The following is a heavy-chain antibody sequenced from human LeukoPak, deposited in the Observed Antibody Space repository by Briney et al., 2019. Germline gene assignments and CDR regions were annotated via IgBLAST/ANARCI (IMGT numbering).Heavy chain of an antibody. D-gene: IGHD3-22*01. J-gene: IGHJ4*02. Sequence: SQTLSLTCDVSGGSISSDGYSWSWIRQPPGKGLEWIGYIYHGGSTDYNPSLRSRVTISIDTSKNQFSLKLSTVTAADTAVYYCARDHYYDSSGYTFGYWGQGTLVTVSS. CDR1: GGSISSDGYS. CDR2: IYHGGST. V-gene: IGHV4-30-2*01. CDR3: ARDHYYDSSGYTFGY.